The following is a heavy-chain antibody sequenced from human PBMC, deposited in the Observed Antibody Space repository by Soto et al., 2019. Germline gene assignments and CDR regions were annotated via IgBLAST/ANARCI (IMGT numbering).Heavy chain of an antibody. V-gene: IGHV3-7*01. CDR3: AREGFYDSSGSDAFDI. CDR2: IKQDGSEK. CDR1: GFTISNFW. D-gene: IGHD3-22*01. J-gene: IGHJ3*02. Sequence: GGSLRLSCATSGFTISNFWMTWVRQAPGKGLEWVANIKQDGSEKYYVDSVKGRFTISRDNAKNSLYLQMNSLRDEDTAVYYCAREGFYDSSGSDAFDIWGQGTMVTVSS.